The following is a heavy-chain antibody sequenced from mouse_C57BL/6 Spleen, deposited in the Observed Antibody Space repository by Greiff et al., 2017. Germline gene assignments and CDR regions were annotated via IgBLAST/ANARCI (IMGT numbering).Heavy chain of an antibody. CDR3: ARGLYYGNYEGYWYVDV. CDR2: IYPGSGST. V-gene: IGHV1-55*01. J-gene: IGHJ1*03. CDR1: GYTFTSYW. D-gene: IGHD2-1*01. Sequence: QVQLQQPGAELVKPGASVKMSCKASGYTFTSYWITWVKQGPGQGLAWIGDIYPGSGSTNYNEKFKSKATLTVDTSSSTAYMQRSSLTSEDSAVYYCARGLYYGNYEGYWYVDVWGTGTTVTVSS.